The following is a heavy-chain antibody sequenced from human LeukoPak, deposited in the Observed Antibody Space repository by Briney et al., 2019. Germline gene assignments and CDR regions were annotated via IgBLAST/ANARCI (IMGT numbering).Heavy chain of an antibody. Sequence: SETLSLACIVSGGSVSTRVYYWGWHPQPPGTGLVWIGCDSYTGSTRYNPSLKSPVTISVYSSKNQFSLKLSSVTAADTAVYYCAGRGDSSGSHPYGFDFWGQGTMVTVSS. CDR2: DSYTGST. CDR1: GGSVSTRVYY. CDR3: AGRGDSSGSHPYGFDF. J-gene: IGHJ3*01. D-gene: IGHD3-22*01. V-gene: IGHV4-39*01.